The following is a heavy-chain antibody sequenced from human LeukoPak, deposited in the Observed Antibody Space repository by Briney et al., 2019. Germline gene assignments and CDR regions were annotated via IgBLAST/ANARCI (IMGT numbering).Heavy chain of an antibody. V-gene: IGHV3-20*04. CDR2: INWNGGST. D-gene: IGHD3-3*01. J-gene: IGHJ6*02. Sequence: PGGSLRLSCAASGFTFSSYGMHWVRQAPGKGLEWVSGINWNGGSTGYADSVKGRFTISRDNAKNSLYLQMNSLRAEDTAVYYCARDAGYDFWSGYYYYYGMDVWGQGTTVTVSS. CDR3: ARDAGYDFWSGYYYYYGMDV. CDR1: GFTFSSYG.